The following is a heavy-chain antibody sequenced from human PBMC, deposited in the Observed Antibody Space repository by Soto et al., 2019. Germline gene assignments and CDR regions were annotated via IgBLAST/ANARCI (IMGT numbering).Heavy chain of an antibody. D-gene: IGHD3-10*01. Sequence: GASVKVSCKASGYTFTSYGISWVRQAPGQGLEWMGWISAYNGNTNYAQKLQGRVTMTTDTSTSTAYMELRSLRSDDTAVHYCARDSGYYYGSGSYYNSRFPFDPWGQGTLVTVSS. CDR1: GYTFTSYG. V-gene: IGHV1-18*01. CDR2: ISAYNGNT. J-gene: IGHJ5*02. CDR3: ARDSGYYYGSGSYYNSRFPFDP.